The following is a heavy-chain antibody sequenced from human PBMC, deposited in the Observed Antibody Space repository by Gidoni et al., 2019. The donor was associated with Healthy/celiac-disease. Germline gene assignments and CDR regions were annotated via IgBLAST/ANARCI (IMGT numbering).Heavy chain of an antibody. CDR3: AKEDRITIFRTYGMDV. CDR1: GFTFSSYG. CDR2: ISYDGSNK. V-gene: IGHV3-30*18. J-gene: IGHJ6*02. Sequence: QVQLVESGGGVVQPGRSLRLSCAASGFTFSSYGMHWVRQAPGKGLEWVAVISYDGSNKYYADSVKGRFTISRDNSKNTLYLQMNSLRAEDTAVYYCAKEDRITIFRTYGMDVWGQGTTVTVSS. D-gene: IGHD3-3*01.